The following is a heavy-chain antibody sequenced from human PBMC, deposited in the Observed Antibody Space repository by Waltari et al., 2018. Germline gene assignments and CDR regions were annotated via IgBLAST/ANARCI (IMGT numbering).Heavy chain of an antibody. V-gene: IGHV3-11*04. CDR2: ISTGGSTI. D-gene: IGHD1-26*01. CDR3: ARPLSGTYWLYAFDV. J-gene: IGHJ3*01. Sequence: QVQLVESVGVLVKPGGSLRLSGAASVFVFGANYMSWFRQAPGKGLEWISYISTGGSTIYYADSVKGRFTISRDDAKNSLYLQMNSLRAEDTAVYYCARPLSGTYWLYAFDVWGQGTTVTVSS. CDR1: VFVFGANY.